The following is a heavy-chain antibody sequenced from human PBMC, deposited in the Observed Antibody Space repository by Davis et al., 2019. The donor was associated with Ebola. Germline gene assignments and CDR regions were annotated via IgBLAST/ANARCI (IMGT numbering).Heavy chain of an antibody. CDR1: GFTFSSYW. J-gene: IGHJ1*01. CDR2: IKQDGSEK. D-gene: IGHD2-2*02. V-gene: IGHV3-7*03. CDR3: ARAGYCSSTSCYMVGYFQH. Sequence: GESLKISCAASGFTFSSYWMSWVRQAPGKGLEWVANIKQDGSEKYYVDSVKGRFTISRDNAKNSLYLQMNSLRAEDTAVYYCARAGYCSSTSCYMVGYFQHWGQGTLVTVSS.